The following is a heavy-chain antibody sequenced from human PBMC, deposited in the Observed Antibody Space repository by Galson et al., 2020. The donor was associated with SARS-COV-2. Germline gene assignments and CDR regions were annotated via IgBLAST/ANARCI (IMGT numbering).Heavy chain of an antibody. V-gene: IGHV2-5*01. Sequence: SGPTLVKPTQTLTLTCSFSGFSLNTPGVGVGWIRQPPGKALEWLALIYWNDDKRYRPSLKRRVTITKDTSKNQVVLTMTNMDPVDTATYYCTHGIGTSEYWGHGALVTVSS. D-gene: IGHD1-26*01. CDR2: IYWNDDK. J-gene: IGHJ4*01. CDR3: THGIGTSEY. CDR1: GFSLNTPGVG.